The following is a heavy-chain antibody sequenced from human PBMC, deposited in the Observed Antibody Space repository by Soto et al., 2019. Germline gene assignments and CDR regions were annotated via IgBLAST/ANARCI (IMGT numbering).Heavy chain of an antibody. J-gene: IGHJ4*02. Sequence: SVTVSCQPSGGTFITYAIYWVRQAPGQGLEWMGAIIPLFGTADYAQKFQGRVTITADESTSTAYMELSSLRSEDTAVYYCARPKGSYSSGYYYFDYWGQGTLVTVSS. D-gene: IGHD6-19*01. CDR1: GGTFITYA. CDR3: ARPKGSYSSGYYYFDY. CDR2: IIPLFGTA. V-gene: IGHV1-69*13.